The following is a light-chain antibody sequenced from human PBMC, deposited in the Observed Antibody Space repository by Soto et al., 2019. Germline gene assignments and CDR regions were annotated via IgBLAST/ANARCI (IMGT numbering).Light chain of an antibody. CDR1: SSDVGGYDY. V-gene: IGLV2-14*01. J-gene: IGLJ1*01. Sequence: QSLLTQPASMSGSPGQSVTISCTGTSSDVGGYDYVSWYQQHPGTAPKLMLYEVNNRPSGVSNRLSGSKSGNTASLIISGLHSEDEADYYCSAYTTTSTLIFGTGTKVTVL. CDR3: SAYTTTSTLI. CDR2: EVN.